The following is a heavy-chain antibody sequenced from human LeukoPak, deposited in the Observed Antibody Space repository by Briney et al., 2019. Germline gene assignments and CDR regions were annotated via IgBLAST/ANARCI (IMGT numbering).Heavy chain of an antibody. CDR3: ARDTRSGSYGILDY. V-gene: IGHV1-18*01. D-gene: IGHD1-26*01. CDR2: ISAYNGNT. J-gene: IGHJ4*02. CDR1: GYTFTCYG. Sequence: ASVKVSCKASGYTFTCYGISWVRQAPGQGLEWMGWISAYNGNTNYAQKLQGRVTMTTDTSTSTAYMELRSLRSDDTAVYYCARDTRSGSYGILDYWGQGSLVTVSS.